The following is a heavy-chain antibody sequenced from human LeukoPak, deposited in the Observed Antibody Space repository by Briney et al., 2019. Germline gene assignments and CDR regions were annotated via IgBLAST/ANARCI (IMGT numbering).Heavy chain of an antibody. CDR1: GFTFSNAW. J-gene: IGHJ4*02. CDR3: ATPGGSGWYGFDY. D-gene: IGHD6-19*01. Sequence: GGSLRLSCAASGFTFSNAWMSWVRQAPGKGLEWVGRIKSKTDGGTTDYAAPVKGRLTISRDDSKNTLYLQMNSLRAEDAAVYYCATPGGSGWYGFDYWGQGTLVTVSS. CDR2: IKSKTDGGTT. V-gene: IGHV3-15*01.